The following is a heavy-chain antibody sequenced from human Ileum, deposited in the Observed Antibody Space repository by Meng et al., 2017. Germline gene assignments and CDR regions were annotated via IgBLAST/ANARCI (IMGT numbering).Heavy chain of an antibody. Sequence: QVRLEPAGVSLLKPSEHLARACAVNGGSLTDYIWCWIRQTPGKGLEWIGEINHGGNTNSNPSLKSRVTISIDTSRDQFSLKLTSVTAADTAVYYCARVELRGDTRDSCGLDHWGQGTLVTVSS. V-gene: IGHV4-34*01. CDR2: INHGGNT. J-gene: IGHJ4*02. CDR3: ARVELRGDTRDSCGLDH. D-gene: IGHD3-22*01. CDR1: GGSLTDYI.